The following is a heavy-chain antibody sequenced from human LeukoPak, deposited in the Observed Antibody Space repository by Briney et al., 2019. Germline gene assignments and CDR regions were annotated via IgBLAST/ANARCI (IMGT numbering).Heavy chain of an antibody. CDR2: IYYSGST. CDR1: GGSISSYY. Sequence: SETLSLTCTVSGGSISSYYWSWIRQPPGKGLEWIGYIYYSGSTNYNPSLKSRVTISVDTSKNQFSLKLSSVTAADTAVYYCARHSRNGATPFDYWVQGTLVTVSS. CDR3: ARHSRNGATPFDY. D-gene: IGHD4-17*01. J-gene: IGHJ4*02. V-gene: IGHV4-59*08.